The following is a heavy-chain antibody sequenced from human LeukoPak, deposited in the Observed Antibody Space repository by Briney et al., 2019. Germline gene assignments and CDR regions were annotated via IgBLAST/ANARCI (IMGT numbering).Heavy chain of an antibody. J-gene: IGHJ4*02. V-gene: IGHV1-2*02. CDR1: GYTRTGYY. D-gene: IGHD2-2*01. CDR3: ARGRCSSRSCYLFDY. CDR2: INPNSGGT. Sequence: GASVKLSCKATGYTRTGYYMHWVRQAPGQGLEWMGWINPNSGGTSYAQKFQGRVTMTRDTSISTAYMELSRLRSDDTAVYYCARGRCSSRSCYLFDYWGQGTLVTVSS.